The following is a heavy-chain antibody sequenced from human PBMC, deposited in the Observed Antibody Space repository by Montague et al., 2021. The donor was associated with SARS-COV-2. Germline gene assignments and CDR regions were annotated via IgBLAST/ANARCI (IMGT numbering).Heavy chain of an antibody. CDR2: IIYGGST. J-gene: IGHJ4*02. CDR3: ARGAPGY. Sequence: SETLSLTCTVYGGSFSDYYWCWISQSPGEGLVWIGEIIYGGSTNYNPSLKGRVTISIDTSKNQFSLKLTAVTAADNAVYYCARGAPGYWGQGTLVTVSS. V-gene: IGHV4-34*01. CDR1: GGSFSDYY. D-gene: IGHD1-1*01.